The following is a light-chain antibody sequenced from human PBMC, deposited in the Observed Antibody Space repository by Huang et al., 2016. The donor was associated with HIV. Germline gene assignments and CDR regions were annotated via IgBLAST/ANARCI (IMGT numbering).Light chain of an antibody. Sequence: DIVMTQSPDSLAVSLGERATINCKSSQTVLVGHNNENALAWYQQKPGQTPKLLMYWASARESGVPDRFSGSGSGTDFTLTISSLQAEDVAVYYCQQYFSHVRTFGQGSKVEIK. V-gene: IGKV4-1*01. J-gene: IGKJ1*01. CDR3: QQYFSHVRT. CDR2: WAS. CDR1: QTVLVGHNNENA.